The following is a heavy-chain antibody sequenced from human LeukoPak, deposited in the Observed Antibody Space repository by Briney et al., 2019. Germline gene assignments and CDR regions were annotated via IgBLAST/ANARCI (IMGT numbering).Heavy chain of an antibody. D-gene: IGHD3-9*01. Sequence: SETLSLTCTVSGGSISTFFWTWIRQSAGKGLEWVGRIYTGTTYYNPSLESRATISVDTSNNRFSLKLTSLTAADTAVYYCARGTEMTSFTGYYSFDYWGRGSLVTVSS. CDR3: ARGTEMTSFTGYYSFDY. CDR1: GGSISTFF. J-gene: IGHJ4*02. CDR2: IYTGTT. V-gene: IGHV4-4*07.